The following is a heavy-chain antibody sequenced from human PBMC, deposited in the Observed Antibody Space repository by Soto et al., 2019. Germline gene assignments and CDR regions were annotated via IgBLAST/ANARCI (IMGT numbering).Heavy chain of an antibody. Sequence: EVQLVESGGGLVQPGGSLKVSCAASGFTFSDSTIHWVRQASGKGLEWVGRIRSEVYSYATVCAASVKDRFTISRDDSKNTAYLQMNSLKSEDTAVYYCSRCSGSYGMDGWGQGTTVTVSS. V-gene: IGHV3-73*02. CDR3: SRCSGSYGMDG. J-gene: IGHJ6*02. CDR1: GFTFSDST. D-gene: IGHD3-10*02. CDR2: IRSEVYSYAT.